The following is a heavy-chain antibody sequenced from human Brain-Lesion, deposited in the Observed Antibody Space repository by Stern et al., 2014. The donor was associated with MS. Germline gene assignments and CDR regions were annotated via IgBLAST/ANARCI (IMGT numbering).Heavy chain of an antibody. CDR3: ARGRVVPGFQYYATDV. V-gene: IGHV4-61*02. D-gene: IGHD2-2*01. CDR1: GGSISSGGYY. Sequence: VQLVESGPGLVKPSQTLSLSCTVSGGSISSGGYYWSWLRPPAGKGLEWIGRIFNSGSTSYNPSPKRRVTISIDTSKTQFSLRLNSMTAADTAVYYCARGRVVPGFQYYATDVWGQGTTVIVSS. CDR2: IFNSGST. J-gene: IGHJ6*02.